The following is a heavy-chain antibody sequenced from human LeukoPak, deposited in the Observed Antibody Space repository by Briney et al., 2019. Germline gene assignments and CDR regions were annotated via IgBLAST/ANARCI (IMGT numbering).Heavy chain of an antibody. CDR3: ARRDGGYSYGNSDY. D-gene: IGHD5-18*01. J-gene: IGHJ4*02. V-gene: IGHV1-18*01. CDR1: GYTFTSYS. CDR2: ISAYNGNT. Sequence: ASVKVSCKASGYTFTSYSISWVRQAPGQGLEWMGWISAYNGNTNYAQKLQGRVTMTTDTSTSTAYMELRSLRSDDTAVYYCARRDGGYSYGNSDYWGQGTLVTVSS.